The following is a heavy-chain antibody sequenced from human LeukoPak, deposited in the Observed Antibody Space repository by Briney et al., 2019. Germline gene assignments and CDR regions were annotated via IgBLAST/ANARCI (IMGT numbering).Heavy chain of an antibody. J-gene: IGHJ5*02. CDR1: GGSIRSYY. Sequence: SETLSLTCTVSGGSIRSYYWSWIRQPPGKGLEWIGYIYYSGGTSYNPSLKSRVTISVDTSKNQFSLKLSSVTAADTAVYYCARRHLVPAAIVWFDPWGQGTLVTVSS. D-gene: IGHD2-2*01. CDR3: ARRHLVPAAIVWFDP. V-gene: IGHV4-59*12. CDR2: IYYSGGT.